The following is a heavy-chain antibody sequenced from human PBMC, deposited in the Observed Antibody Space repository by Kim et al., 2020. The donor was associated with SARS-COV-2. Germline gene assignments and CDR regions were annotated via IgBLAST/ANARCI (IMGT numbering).Heavy chain of an antibody. J-gene: IGHJ4*02. V-gene: IGHV3-23*01. D-gene: IGHD3-10*01. CDR3: AKDLLYVSWRGYFDS. Sequence: ADSVRGHFTISRDNSKNTLYLQLDSLRVEDTAVYYCAKDLLYVSWRGYFDSWGQGVLVTVSS.